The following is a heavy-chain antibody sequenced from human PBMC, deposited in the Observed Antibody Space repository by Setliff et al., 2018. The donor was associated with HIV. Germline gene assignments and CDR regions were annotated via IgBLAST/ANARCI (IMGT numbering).Heavy chain of an antibody. CDR1: GGSISSTSYY. D-gene: IGHD6-13*01. V-gene: IGHV4-39*07. J-gene: IGHJ4*02. CDR3: ARVYSRSWFFFDH. Sequence: SETLSLTCTVSGGSISSTSYYWGWIRQPPGTGLEWIGSISASGSTNYNPSLESRVTLSIDTSNNQFSLKLTSVTAADTAVYYCARVYSRSWFFFDHWGQGILVTVSS. CDR2: ISASGST.